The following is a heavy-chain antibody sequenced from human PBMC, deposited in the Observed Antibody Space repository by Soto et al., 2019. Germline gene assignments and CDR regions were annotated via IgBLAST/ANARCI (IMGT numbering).Heavy chain of an antibody. CDR2: IYHSGST. CDR1: GYSISSGYY. Sequence: SESLSLTCAVSGYSISSGYYWGWIRQPPGKGLEWIGSIYHSGSTYYNPSLKSRVTISVDTSKNQFSLKLSSVTAADTAVYYCARDPTHIVVVPAASHPDYWGQGTLVTVSS. D-gene: IGHD2-2*01. CDR3: ARDPTHIVVVPAASHPDY. V-gene: IGHV4-38-2*02. J-gene: IGHJ4*02.